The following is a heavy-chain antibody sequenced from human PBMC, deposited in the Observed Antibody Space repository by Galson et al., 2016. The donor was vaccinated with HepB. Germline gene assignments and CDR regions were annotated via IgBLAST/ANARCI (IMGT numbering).Heavy chain of an antibody. CDR1: GGSITSDTSY. J-gene: IGHJ3*02. V-gene: IGHV4-61*03. CDR2: IYDSRRT. Sequence: SETLSLTCTLSGGSITSDTSYWTWIRQPPGKGLEWIGYIYDSRRTNYSPSLKSRVTISVDPSKRHFSLEMSSVTAADTAMYFCARDRGDAFDIWGLGTMVIVSA. D-gene: IGHD3-10*01. CDR3: ARDRGDAFDI.